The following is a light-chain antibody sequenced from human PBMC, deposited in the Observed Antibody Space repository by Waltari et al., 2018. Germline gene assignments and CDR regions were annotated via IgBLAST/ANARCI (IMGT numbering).Light chain of an antibody. V-gene: IGKV1-39*01. J-gene: IGKJ2*02. Sequence: DIQMTQSPSSLSASVGDRVTFTCRASQSISSHLNWYQQKPGKAPKLLIYAVASLKSGVPSRFSGSGSGTDFTLTISSLQPEDFATYFCQQTYSALCCTFGQGTKLEIK. CDR3: QQTYSALCCT. CDR1: QSISSH. CDR2: AVA.